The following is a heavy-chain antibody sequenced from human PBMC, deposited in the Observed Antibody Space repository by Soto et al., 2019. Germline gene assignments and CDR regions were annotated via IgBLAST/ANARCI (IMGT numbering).Heavy chain of an antibody. V-gene: IGHV1-69*13. CDR3: AREGSGYNF. D-gene: IGHD5-12*01. CDR2: IVPVFGRP. Sequence: ASVKVSCKASGYIFTAYYIFWARQAPGQGLEWMGGIVPVFGRPNYAQRFRGRLTITADESTSTGYMELISLRSDDTAVYYCAREGSGYNFWGQGTQVTVSS. CDR1: GYIFTAYY. J-gene: IGHJ4*02.